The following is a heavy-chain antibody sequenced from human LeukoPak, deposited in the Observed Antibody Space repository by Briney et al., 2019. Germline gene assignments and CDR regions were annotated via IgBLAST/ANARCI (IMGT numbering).Heavy chain of an antibody. CDR2: ISYDGSNK. CDR1: GFSFSDYA. D-gene: IGHD1-26*01. Sequence: GGSLRLSCAASGFSFSDYAMHWVRQAPGKGLEWVAVISYDGSNKYYADSVKGRFTISRDNSKNTLYLQMNSLRAEDTAVYYCAREVGATGFDYWGQGTLVTVSS. CDR3: AREVGATGFDY. J-gene: IGHJ4*02. V-gene: IGHV3-30*19.